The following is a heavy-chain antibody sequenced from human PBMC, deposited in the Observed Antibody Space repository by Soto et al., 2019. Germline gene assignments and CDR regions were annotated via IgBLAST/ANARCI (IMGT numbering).Heavy chain of an antibody. Sequence: SVQVSCKASGGTFSSYAISWVRQAPGQGLEWMGGIIPIFGTANYAQKFQGRVTITADESTSRAYMELSSLRSEDTAVYYCARSVRGVTIGRYGMDVWGQGTTVTVSS. CDR3: ARSVRGVTIGRYGMDV. V-gene: IGHV1-69*13. D-gene: IGHD3-10*01. J-gene: IGHJ6*02. CDR1: GGTFSSYA. CDR2: IIPIFGTA.